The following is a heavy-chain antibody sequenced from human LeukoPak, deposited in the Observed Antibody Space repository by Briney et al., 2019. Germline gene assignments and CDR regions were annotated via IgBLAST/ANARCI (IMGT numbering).Heavy chain of an antibody. Sequence: SETLSLTCTVSGGSISSGGYYWSWIRQHPGKGLEWIGYIYYSGSTYYHPSLKSRVTISVDTSKNQFSLKLSSVTAADTAVYYCARVESITFGGVIGDFDYWGQGTLVTVSS. D-gene: IGHD3-16*02. CDR2: IYYSGST. CDR1: GGSISSGGYY. J-gene: IGHJ4*02. V-gene: IGHV4-31*03. CDR3: ARVESITFGGVIGDFDY.